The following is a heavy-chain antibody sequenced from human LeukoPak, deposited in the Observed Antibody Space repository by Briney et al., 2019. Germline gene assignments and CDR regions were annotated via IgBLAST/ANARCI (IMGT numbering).Heavy chain of an antibody. CDR2: ISGSGGST. J-gene: IGHJ3*02. V-gene: IGHV3-23*01. CDR1: GFTFSSYA. D-gene: IGHD2-15*01. CDR3: ATRKRGISDAFDI. Sequence: GGSLRLSCAASGFTFSSYAMSGVRQAPGKGLEWVSAISGSGGSTYYADSVKGRFTISRDNSKNTLYLQMNSLRAEDTAVYYCATRKRGISDAFDIWGQGTMVTVSS.